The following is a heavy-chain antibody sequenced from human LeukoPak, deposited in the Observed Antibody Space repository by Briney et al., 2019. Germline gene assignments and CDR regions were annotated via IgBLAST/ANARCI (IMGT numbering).Heavy chain of an antibody. CDR2: IYYSGST. D-gene: IGHD1-1*01. V-gene: IGHV4-59*01. CDR1: GGSISSYY. J-gene: IGHJ4*02. CDR3: ARDLNYYFDY. Sequence: SETLSLTCTVSGGSISSYYWSWIRQPPGKGLEWIGYIYYSGSTNYNPSLKSRVTISVDTSKNQFSLKLSPVTAADTAVYYCARDLNYYFDYWGQGTLVTVSS.